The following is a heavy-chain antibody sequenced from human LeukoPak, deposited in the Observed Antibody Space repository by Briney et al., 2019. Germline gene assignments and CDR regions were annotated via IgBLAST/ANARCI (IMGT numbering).Heavy chain of an antibody. V-gene: IGHV3-30-3*01. CDR3: AKDLGRFFDY. CDR1: GFTFSGYG. J-gene: IGHJ4*02. Sequence: GGSLRLSCAASGFTFSGYGMHWVRQAPGKGLEWEAIISYDGSDKYYADSVKGRFTISRDNSKNTLYLQMNSLRTEDTALYYCAKDLGRFFDYWGQGALVTVSS. CDR2: ISYDGSDK.